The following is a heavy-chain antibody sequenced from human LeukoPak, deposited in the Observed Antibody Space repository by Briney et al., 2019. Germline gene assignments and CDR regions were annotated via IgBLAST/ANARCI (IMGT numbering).Heavy chain of an antibody. D-gene: IGHD6-19*01. Sequence: QTGGSLRLSCAASGFTFSTYGMHWVRQAPGKGLEWVAVILYDGSDKFYADSVKGRFTISRDNSKNTLCLQMNSLRPEDTAVYYCAKDDRLAVPGDYWGQGTLVTVSS. J-gene: IGHJ4*02. V-gene: IGHV3-30*18. CDR1: GFTFSTYG. CDR3: AKDDRLAVPGDY. CDR2: ILYDGSDK.